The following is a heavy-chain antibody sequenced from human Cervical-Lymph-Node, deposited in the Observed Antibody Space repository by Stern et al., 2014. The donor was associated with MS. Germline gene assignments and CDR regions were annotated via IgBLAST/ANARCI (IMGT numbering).Heavy chain of an antibody. CDR3: ARDSAAGSSIRDYYFGLDV. V-gene: IGHV4-61*02. CDR1: GASITGGGSF. D-gene: IGHD6-19*01. J-gene: IGHJ6*02. Sequence: QVQLQESGPGLVKPSQTLSLTCTVSGASITGGGSFWSWIRQTAGKGLEXIGRIYTSGSASYNPSLKSRVTISVDAFKHQFPLRLSSVTAADSAVYFCARDSAAGSSIRDYYFGLDVWGQGTTVTVTS. CDR2: IYTSGSA.